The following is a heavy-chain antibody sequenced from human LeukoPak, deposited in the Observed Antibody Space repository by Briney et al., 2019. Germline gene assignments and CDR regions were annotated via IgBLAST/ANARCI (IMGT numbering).Heavy chain of an antibody. Sequence: PSETLSLTCAVSGGSISSSWWSWVRQPPGKGLEWIGEIFHNGASNYNPSLKSRVAISVDKSKNRFSLELRSVTAADTAVYYCTRHSGWSGPSEWGQGTLVTVSS. D-gene: IGHD6-19*01. CDR3: TRHSGWSGPSE. J-gene: IGHJ4*02. V-gene: IGHV4-4*02. CDR1: GGSISSSW. CDR2: IFHNGAS.